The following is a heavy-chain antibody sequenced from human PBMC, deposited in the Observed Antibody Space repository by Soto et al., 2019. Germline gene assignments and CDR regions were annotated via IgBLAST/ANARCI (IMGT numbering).Heavy chain of an antibody. CDR1: GSTFSSYG. CDR2: ISYAGSNK. V-gene: IGHV3-30*18. Sequence: QVQLVESGGGVVQPGRSLRLSCAASGSTFSSYGMHWVRQAPGKGLEWVAVISYAGSNKNYADSVKGRFTISRDNVKNTPYLQMDSLRDEDTAVYYCAKDTYYHDSSGYYVFDYWGQGTLVTVSS. D-gene: IGHD3-22*01. CDR3: AKDTYYHDSSGYYVFDY. J-gene: IGHJ4*02.